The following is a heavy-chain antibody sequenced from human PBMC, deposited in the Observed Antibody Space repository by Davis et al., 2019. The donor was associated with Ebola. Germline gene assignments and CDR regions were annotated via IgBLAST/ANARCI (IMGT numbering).Heavy chain of an antibody. J-gene: IGHJ6*02. CDR3: AKDISPGVTTYYYYGMDV. CDR1: GFTFDDYA. D-gene: IGHD4-17*01. V-gene: IGHV3-9*01. CDR2: ISWNSGSI. Sequence: SLKISCAASGFTFDDYAMHWVRQIPGKGLEWVSGISWNSGSIGYADSVKGRFTISRDNAKNSLYLQMNSLRAEDTALYYCAKDISPGVTTYYYYGMDVWGQGTTVTVSS.